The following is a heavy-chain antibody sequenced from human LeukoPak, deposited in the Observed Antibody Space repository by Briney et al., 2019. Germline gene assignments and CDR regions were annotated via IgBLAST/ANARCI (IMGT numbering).Heavy chain of an antibody. CDR2: IYYSGST. Sequence: PSETLSLTCTVSGGSISSSSYYWGWIRQPPGKGLEWIGSIYYSGSTYYNPSLKSRVTISVDTSKNQFSLKLSSVTAADTAVYYCARDRAGGSYWDAFDIWGQGTMVTVSS. D-gene: IGHD1-26*01. J-gene: IGHJ3*02. CDR3: ARDRAGGSYWDAFDI. V-gene: IGHV4-39*07. CDR1: GGSISSSSYY.